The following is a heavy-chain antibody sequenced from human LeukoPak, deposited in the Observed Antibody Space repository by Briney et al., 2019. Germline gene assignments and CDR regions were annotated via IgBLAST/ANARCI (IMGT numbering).Heavy chain of an antibody. CDR3: AKGSYYDSSGSFYFDY. J-gene: IGHJ4*02. D-gene: IGHD3-22*01. CDR1: GFTLRSYN. Sequence: GGSLRLSCAASGFTLRSYNMNWVRQAPGKGLEWVSGISGSGDNIYYADSVKGRFTISRDNSKNTLYVQVNSLGTEDTAAYYCAKGSYYDSSGSFYFDYWGQGTLVTVSS. CDR2: ISGSGDNI. V-gene: IGHV3-23*01.